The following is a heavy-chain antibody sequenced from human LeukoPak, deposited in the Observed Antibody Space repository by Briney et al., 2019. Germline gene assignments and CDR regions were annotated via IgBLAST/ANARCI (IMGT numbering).Heavy chain of an antibody. CDR1: GGSIRSSYYY. CDR2: IYDSGST. J-gene: IGHJ3*02. CDR3: ARTSIAARRANAFDI. Sequence: SETLSLTCTVSGGSIRSSYYYWGWIRQPPGKGLEWIGSIYDSGSTYYNPSLKSRVTISVDTSKNQFSLKLNSVTAADTAVYYYARTSIAARRANAFDIWGQGTMVTVSS. D-gene: IGHD6-6*01. V-gene: IGHV4-39*01.